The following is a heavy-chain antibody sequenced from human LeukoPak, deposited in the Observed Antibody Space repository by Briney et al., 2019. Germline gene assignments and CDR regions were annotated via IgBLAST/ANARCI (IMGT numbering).Heavy chain of an antibody. J-gene: IGHJ4*02. Sequence: GGSLRLSCSASGFTFSSYAMHWVRQAPGKGLEYVSAISSNGGSTYYADSVKGRFTISRDNSKNTLYLQMSSLRAEDTAVYYCVKVLRTGGWTRGGYFDYWGQGTLVTVSS. D-gene: IGHD2-8*02. CDR3: VKVLRTGGWTRGGYFDY. CDR1: GFTFSSYA. V-gene: IGHV3-64D*06. CDR2: ISSNGGST.